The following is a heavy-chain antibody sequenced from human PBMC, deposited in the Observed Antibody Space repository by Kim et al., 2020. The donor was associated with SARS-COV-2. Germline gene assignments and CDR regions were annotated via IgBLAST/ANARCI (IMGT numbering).Heavy chain of an antibody. CDR3: ARDRTTGGGMDV. Sequence: SETLSLTCTVSGGSISSGGYYWSWIRQHPGKDLEWIGYIYYSGSTYYNPSLKSRVTMSVDTSKNQFSLKLSSVTAADTAVYYCARDRTTGGGMDVWGQGTTVTVSS. CDR2: IYYSGST. D-gene: IGHD7-27*01. V-gene: IGHV4-31*03. CDR1: GGSISSGGYY. J-gene: IGHJ6*02.